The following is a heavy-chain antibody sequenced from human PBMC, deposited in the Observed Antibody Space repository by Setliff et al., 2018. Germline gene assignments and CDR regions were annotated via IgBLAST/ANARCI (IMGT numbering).Heavy chain of an antibody. Sequence: PGGSLRLSCAASGFTFSSHGMHWVRQAPGKGLEWVAVIWYDGTTKYYADSVKGRFTISRDNSKNKLYLQMNSLRAEDTAVYYCAKSGIQLWGIDYWGQGTXXTVSS. D-gene: IGHD5-18*01. CDR3: AKSGIQLWGIDY. V-gene: IGHV3-30*02. J-gene: IGHJ4*02. CDR2: IWYDGTTK. CDR1: GFTFSSHG.